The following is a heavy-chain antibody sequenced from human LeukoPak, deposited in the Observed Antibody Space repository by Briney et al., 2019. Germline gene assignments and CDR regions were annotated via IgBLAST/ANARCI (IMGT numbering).Heavy chain of an antibody. D-gene: IGHD3-9*01. CDR3: ARVGHILTGFYAYYFDS. Sequence: PGGPLRLSCAASGFTFSSYWMSWVRQAPGKGLEWVANIKQDGSVIYYVDSVKGRFTISRDNAKNSLYLQMNSLRAEDTAVYYCARVGHILTGFYAYYFDSWGQGTLVTVSS. CDR2: IKQDGSVI. J-gene: IGHJ4*02. V-gene: IGHV3-7*01. CDR1: GFTFSSYW.